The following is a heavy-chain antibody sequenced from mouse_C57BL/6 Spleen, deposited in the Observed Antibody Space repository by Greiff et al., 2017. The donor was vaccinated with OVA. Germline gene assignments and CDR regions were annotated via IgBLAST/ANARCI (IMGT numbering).Heavy chain of an antibody. D-gene: IGHD2-5*01. Sequence: EVQGVEPGGGLVKPGGSLKLSCEASGFTFSSYAMSWVRQTPEKRLEWVATISAGGSYTYYPDNVKGRFTISRDNAKNILYLQMRHLDSEDTAMYYGSREGGYCSNYRFAYWGQGTLVTVSA. V-gene: IGHV5-4*01. CDR2: ISAGGSYT. J-gene: IGHJ3*01. CDR3: SREGGYCSNYRFAY. CDR1: GFTFSSYA.